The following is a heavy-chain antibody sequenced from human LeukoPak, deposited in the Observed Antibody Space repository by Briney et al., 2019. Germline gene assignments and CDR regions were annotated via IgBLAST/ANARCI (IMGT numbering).Heavy chain of an antibody. J-gene: IGHJ5*02. CDR3: ARGFPFDYGSFWFDP. CDR2: IYYTGST. CDR1: GGSISNYF. V-gene: IGHV4-59*12. D-gene: IGHD4-17*01. Sequence: SETLSLTCTVSGGSISNYFWSWIRQPPGKGLEWIGYIYYTGSTNYNPSLKSRVTISIDTSKNQFSLKLSSVTAADTAVYYCARGFPFDYGSFWFDPWGQGTLVTVSS.